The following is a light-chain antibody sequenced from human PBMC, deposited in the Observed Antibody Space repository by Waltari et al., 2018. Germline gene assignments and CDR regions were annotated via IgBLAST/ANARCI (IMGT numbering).Light chain of an antibody. Sequence: EIVMTQSPATLSVSPGERATPSCRASQSVSSNSSWYQQKPGQAPRLLIYGASTRATGIPARCSGSGAGTEFTLTISSLQSEDFAVYYCQQYNNCHTFGQGTKLEIK. CDR2: GAS. CDR3: QQYNNCHT. CDR1: QSVSSN. V-gene: IGKV3-15*01. J-gene: IGKJ2*01.